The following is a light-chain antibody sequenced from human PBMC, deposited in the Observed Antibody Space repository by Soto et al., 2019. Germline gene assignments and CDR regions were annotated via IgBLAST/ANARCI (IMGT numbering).Light chain of an antibody. CDR1: QSIDTH. J-gene: IGKJ1*01. CDR2: EAS. V-gene: IGKV1-39*01. CDR3: HQTYSPPGT. Sequence: DIRMTQSPSSLSASVGDRVTITCRASQSIDTHLNWYQQHPGKAPNALIYEASNLQSGVPSRFSGSGSGTDFTLTISGLQPDDSATYYCHQTYSPPGTFGQGTKVDIK.